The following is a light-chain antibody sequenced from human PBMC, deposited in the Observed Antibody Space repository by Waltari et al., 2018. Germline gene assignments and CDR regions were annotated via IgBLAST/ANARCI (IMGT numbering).Light chain of an antibody. CDR2: AAS. CDR1: QGISSY. V-gene: IGKV1-8*01. J-gene: IGKJ1*01. Sequence: AIRMTQSPSSFSASTGDRVTITCRASQGISSYLAWYQQKPGRVPKLLMSAASTLHSGVPSRFTGSGSGTDFTLTINGLQSDDFATYYCQQYYTYPRTFGQGTKVEIK. CDR3: QQYYTYPRT.